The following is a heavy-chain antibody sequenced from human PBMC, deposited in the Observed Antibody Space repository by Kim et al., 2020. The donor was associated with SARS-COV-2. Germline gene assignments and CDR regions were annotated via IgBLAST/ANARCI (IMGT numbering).Heavy chain of an antibody. V-gene: IGHV3-48*03. D-gene: IGHD3-9*01. CDR1: GFTFSSYE. CDR3: ARDRGYDILTGRYYYGMDV. Sequence: GGSLRLSCAASGFTFSSYEMNWVRQAPGKGLEWVSYISSSGSTIYYADSVKGRFTISRDNAKNSLYLQMNSLRAEDTAVYYCARDRGYDILTGRYYYGMDVWGQGTTVTVSS. J-gene: IGHJ6*02. CDR2: ISSSGSTI.